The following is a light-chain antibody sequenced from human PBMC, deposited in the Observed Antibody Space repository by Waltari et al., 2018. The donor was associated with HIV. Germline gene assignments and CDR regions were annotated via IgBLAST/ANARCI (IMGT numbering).Light chain of an antibody. J-gene: IGKJ2*01. Sequence: TQSPLSLSVTLGQPAAISCKSNQSLAFRDGTSYLFWDHQRPGHPPRRLLYQVSHRDSGIPGRITGSGSDTDFTLRISRVEAEDAGFYFCMQATSWPHTFGQRTELQI. V-gene: IGKV2-30*01. CDR2: QVS. CDR1: QSLAFRDGTSY. CDR3: MQATSWPHT.